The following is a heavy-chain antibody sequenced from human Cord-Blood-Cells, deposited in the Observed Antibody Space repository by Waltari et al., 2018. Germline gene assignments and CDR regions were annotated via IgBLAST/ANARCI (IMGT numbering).Heavy chain of an antibody. J-gene: IGHJ4*02. V-gene: IGHV3-9*03. Sequence: EVQLVESGGGLVQPGRSLRLSCAASGFTFDDYAMHWVRQAPGKGLEWVSGISWNSGSIGYADSVKGRFTISRDNAKNSLYLQMNSLRAEDMALYYCVKAPIGIAAAGHFDYWGQGTLVTVSS. CDR3: VKAPIGIAAAGHFDY. CDR2: ISWNSGSI. CDR1: GFTFDDYA. D-gene: IGHD6-13*01.